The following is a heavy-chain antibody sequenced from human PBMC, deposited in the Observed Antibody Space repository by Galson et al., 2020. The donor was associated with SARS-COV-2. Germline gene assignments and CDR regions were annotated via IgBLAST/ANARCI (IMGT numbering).Heavy chain of an antibody. V-gene: IGHV1-69*04. Sequence: SVKVSCKASGGTFSSYAISWVRQAPGQGLEWMGRIIPILGIANYAQKFQGRVTITADKSTSTAYMELSSLRSEDTAVYYCARDPPAYYYGSGSWGAVWGQGTTVTVSS. CDR3: ARDPPAYYYGSGSWGAV. J-gene: IGHJ6*02. CDR1: GGTFSSYA. CDR2: IIPILGIA. D-gene: IGHD3-10*01.